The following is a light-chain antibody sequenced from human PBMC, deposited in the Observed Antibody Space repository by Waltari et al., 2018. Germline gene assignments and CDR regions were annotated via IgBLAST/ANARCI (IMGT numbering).Light chain of an antibody. Sequence: EIVFTQSPGTLSLSPGERAPLSCRASQRVGRTLAWYQQKPGQAPRLLIYGASNRATGIPDRFSGSGSGTEFSLTISRLEPEDFAVYYCQHYVRLPATFGQGTKVAIK. CDR2: GAS. J-gene: IGKJ1*01. CDR1: QRVGRT. CDR3: QHYVRLPAT. V-gene: IGKV3-20*01.